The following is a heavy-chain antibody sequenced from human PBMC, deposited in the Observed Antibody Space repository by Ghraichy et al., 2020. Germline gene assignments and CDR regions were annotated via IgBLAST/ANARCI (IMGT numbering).Heavy chain of an antibody. CDR3: ARGRSYSTSPAPFDY. D-gene: IGHD2/OR15-2a*01. Sequence: GESLNISCAGSGFIFSEYSMNWVRQAPGKGLEWVASISASSTFTHYSDSMKGRFTVSRDDARDSVYLQMSSLRVEDTAIYYCARGRSYSTSPAPFDYWGQGTLVTVSS. J-gene: IGHJ4*02. V-gene: IGHV3-21*01. CDR2: ISASSTFT. CDR1: GFIFSEYS.